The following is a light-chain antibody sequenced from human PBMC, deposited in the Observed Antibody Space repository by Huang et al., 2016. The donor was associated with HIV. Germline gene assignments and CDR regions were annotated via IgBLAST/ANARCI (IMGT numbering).Light chain of an antibody. CDR3: QQYYSIPPT. V-gene: IGKV4-1*01. CDR1: QSVLSSSNDKNY. J-gene: IGKJ4*01. Sequence: DIVMSQSPDSLAVSLGERATIKCKSSQSVLSSSNDKNYLAWYQQIPGQPPKLLMYWASTRESGVPDRFSGSGSVTDYTLTISSLQSEDVAIYYCQQYYSIPPTFGGGTKVEIK. CDR2: WAS.